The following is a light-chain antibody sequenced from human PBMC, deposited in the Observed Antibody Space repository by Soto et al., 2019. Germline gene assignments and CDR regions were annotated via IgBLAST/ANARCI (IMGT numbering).Light chain of an antibody. Sequence: QSALTQPPSASGSPGQSVTISCTGTSSDVGGYNYVSWYQQHPGKAPKLMIYEVSKRPSGVPDRFSGSKSGNTASLTVSGLHAEDEADYYCSSYAGSNHLGFGGGTKVTVL. CDR3: SSYAGSNHLG. CDR1: SSDVGGYNY. CDR2: EVS. V-gene: IGLV2-8*01. J-gene: IGLJ3*02.